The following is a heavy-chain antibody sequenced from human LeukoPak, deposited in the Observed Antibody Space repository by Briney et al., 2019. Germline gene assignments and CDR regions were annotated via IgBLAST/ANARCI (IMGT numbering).Heavy chain of an antibody. J-gene: IGHJ4*02. CDR1: GFTFDDFG. Sequence: PGGSLRLSCAASGFTFDDFGMSWVRQAPGKGLEWVSSISSSSSYIYYADSVKGRFTISRDNAKNSLYLQMDSLRAEDTAVYYCARVRWLSAAGTEGNFDYWGQGTLGTVSS. D-gene: IGHD6-13*01. CDR3: ARVRWLSAAGTEGNFDY. V-gene: IGHV3-21*01. CDR2: ISSSSSYI.